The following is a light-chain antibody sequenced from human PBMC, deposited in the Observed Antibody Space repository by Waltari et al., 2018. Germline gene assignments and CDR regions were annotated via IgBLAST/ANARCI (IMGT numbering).Light chain of an antibody. V-gene: IGKV3-20*01. J-gene: IGKJ2*01. CDR3: QQYGSSPYT. CDR1: QSVSSSY. Sequence: EILLTQSPGTLSLSPGQRATLSCRASQSVSSSYLAWYQQKPGHAPRLLIYGASSRATGIPDRFSGSGSGTDFTLTISRLEPEDFAVYYCQQYGSSPYTFGQGTKLEIK. CDR2: GAS.